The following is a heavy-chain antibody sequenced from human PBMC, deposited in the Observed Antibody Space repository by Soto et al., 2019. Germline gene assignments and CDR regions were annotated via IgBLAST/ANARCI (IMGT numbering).Heavy chain of an antibody. D-gene: IGHD3-3*01. J-gene: IGHJ3*02. CDR2: IYYSGST. Sequence: SETLSLTCTVSGGSISSGGYYWSWIRQHPGKGLEWIGYIYYSGSTYYNPSLKSRVTISVDTSKNQFSLKLSSVTAADTAVYYCAGRTIFGVAGAVQAFDIWGQGTMVTVSS. V-gene: IGHV4-31*03. CDR1: GGSISSGGYY. CDR3: AGRTIFGVAGAVQAFDI.